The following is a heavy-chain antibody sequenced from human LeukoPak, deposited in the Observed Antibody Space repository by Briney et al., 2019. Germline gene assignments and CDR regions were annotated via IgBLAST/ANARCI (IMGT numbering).Heavy chain of an antibody. V-gene: IGHV3-74*01. CDR2: INTDGSTT. Sequence: GGSLRLSCAASGFTFSNYWMHWVRQAPGKGLVWVSHINTDGSTTTYAASVKGRFTISRDNAKNSLYLQMNSLRAEDTAVYFCARTKTLTIRPFDIWGQGTMVTVSS. J-gene: IGHJ3*02. CDR1: GFTFSNYW. CDR3: ARTKTLTIRPFDI. D-gene: IGHD3-10*01.